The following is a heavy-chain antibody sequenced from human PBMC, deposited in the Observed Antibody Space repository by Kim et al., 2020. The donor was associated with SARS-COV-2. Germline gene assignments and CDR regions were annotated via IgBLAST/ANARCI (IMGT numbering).Heavy chain of an antibody. D-gene: IGHD6-13*01. Sequence: GGSLRLSCAASGFTFSSYAMSWVRQAPGKGLEWVSAISGSGGSTYYADSVKGRFTISRDNSKNTLYLQMNSLRAEDTAVYYCAKDITQQLSPFDAFDIWGQGTMVTVSS. J-gene: IGHJ3*02. V-gene: IGHV3-23*01. CDR3: AKDITQQLSPFDAFDI. CDR2: ISGSGGST. CDR1: GFTFSSYA.